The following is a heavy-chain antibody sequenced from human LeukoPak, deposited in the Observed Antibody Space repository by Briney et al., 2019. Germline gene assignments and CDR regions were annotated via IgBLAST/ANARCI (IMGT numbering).Heavy chain of an antibody. CDR2: IYYSGST. J-gene: IGHJ4*02. D-gene: IGHD6-6*01. CDR3: ARERSSSSSGGYFGY. Sequence: SETLSLTCTVSGGSISSSSYYWGWIRQPPGKGLEWIGSIYYSGSTYYNPSLKSRVTISVDTSKNQFSLKLSSVTAADTAVYYCARERSSSSSGGYFGYWGQGTLVTVSS. V-gene: IGHV4-39*07. CDR1: GGSISSSSYY.